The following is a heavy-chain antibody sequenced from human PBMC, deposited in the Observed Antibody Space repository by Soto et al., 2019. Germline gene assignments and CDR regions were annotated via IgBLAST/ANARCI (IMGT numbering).Heavy chain of an antibody. J-gene: IGHJ4*02. CDR1: GYTFRNYW. CDR3: ARSRYCSGTSCYSLDY. V-gene: IGHV5-51*01. Sequence: GESLKISCKASGYTFRNYWIGWVRQMPGKGLEWMGIIYPGDSDTRYSPSFQGQVTISADKSITTAYLQWSSLKASDTAIYYCARSRYCSGTSCYSLDYWGQGTLVTVSS. CDR2: IYPGDSDT. D-gene: IGHD2-15*01.